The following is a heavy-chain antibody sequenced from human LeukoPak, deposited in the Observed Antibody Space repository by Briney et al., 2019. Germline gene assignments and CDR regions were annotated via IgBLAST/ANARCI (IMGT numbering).Heavy chain of an antibody. V-gene: IGHV4-39*01. CDR2: IYYSGTT. J-gene: IGHJ6*03. Sequence: SETLSLTCTVSGGSIDSSSYYWDWIRQPPGKGLEWLGNIYYSGTTFYTSSLKSRVTISTDMSKNQFSLRLTSVTAADTAVYYCARQRADYFYHYMDVWGKRTTVIVSS. CDR3: ARQRADYFYHYMDV. CDR1: GGSIDSSSYY.